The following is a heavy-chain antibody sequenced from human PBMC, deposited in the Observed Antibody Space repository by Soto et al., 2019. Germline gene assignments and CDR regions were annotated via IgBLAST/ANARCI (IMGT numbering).Heavy chain of an antibody. V-gene: IGHV3-74*01. CDR3: ARLGGIKAAAEEVP. D-gene: IGHD6-13*01. J-gene: IGHJ5*02. CDR2: IESDGSKT. CDR1: GFTLSSYW. Sequence: GGSLRLSCAASGFTLSSYWMNWVRQAPGKGLVWVSRIESDGSKTAYADSVKGRFTISRDNAKNTLYLQMNSLRAEDTAVYYCARLGGIKAAAEEVPWGRGTLVTVYS.